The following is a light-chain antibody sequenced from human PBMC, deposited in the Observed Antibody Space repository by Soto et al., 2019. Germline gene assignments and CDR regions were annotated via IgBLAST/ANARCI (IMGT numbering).Light chain of an antibody. J-gene: IGLJ1*01. Sequence: QSALTQPPSASGSPGQSVTIPCTGTSSDVGVYNYVSWYQQHPGKAPKLMIYEVSKRPSGVPDRFSGSKSGNTASLTVSGLQAEDEADYYCSSYAGSKNFYVFGTGTKLTVL. V-gene: IGLV2-8*01. CDR3: SSYAGSKNFYV. CDR2: EVS. CDR1: SSDVGVYNY.